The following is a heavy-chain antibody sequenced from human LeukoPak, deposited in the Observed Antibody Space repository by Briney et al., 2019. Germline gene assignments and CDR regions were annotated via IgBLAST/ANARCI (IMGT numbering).Heavy chain of an antibody. D-gene: IGHD4-17*01. V-gene: IGHV3-48*04. J-gene: IGHJ4*02. CDR2: ISSSSSST. Sequence: GGSLRLSCAASGFTFSSFSMNWVRQAPGKGLEWISYISSSSSSTYYADSVKGRFTISRDNAKNSLYLQMNSLRAEDAAVYYCARVIGSYGDSAYWGQGTLVTVSS. CDR3: ARVIGSYGDSAY. CDR1: GFTFSSFS.